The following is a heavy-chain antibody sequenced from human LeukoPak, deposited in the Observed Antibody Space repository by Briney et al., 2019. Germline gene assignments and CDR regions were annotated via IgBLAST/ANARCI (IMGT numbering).Heavy chain of an antibody. V-gene: IGHV4-34*01. D-gene: IGHD6-6*01. CDR3: AREYSTSSTSFDY. J-gene: IGHJ4*02. CDR2: ISHSGST. CDR1: GGSFSGHY. Sequence: SETLSLTCVVYGGSFSGHYWSWIRQPPGKGLECIGEISHSGSTNYNPSLKIRVTISLATSKNQFSLKLSSVTAADTAVYYCAREYSTSSTSFDYWGQGILVTVSS.